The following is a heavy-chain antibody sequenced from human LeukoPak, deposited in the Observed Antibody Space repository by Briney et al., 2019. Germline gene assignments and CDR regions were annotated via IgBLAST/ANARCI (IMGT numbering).Heavy chain of an antibody. CDR2: ISWNSGSI. D-gene: IGHD4-17*01. V-gene: IGHV3-9*01. Sequence: PGGSLRLSCAASGFTFDDYAMHWVRQAPGKGLEWVSGISWNSGSIGYADSVKGRFTISRDNAKNSLYLQMNSLRAEDTALYYCAKDSFSSATVGGGAFDIWGQGTMVTVSS. CDR3: AKDSFSSATVGGGAFDI. CDR1: GFTFDDYA. J-gene: IGHJ3*02.